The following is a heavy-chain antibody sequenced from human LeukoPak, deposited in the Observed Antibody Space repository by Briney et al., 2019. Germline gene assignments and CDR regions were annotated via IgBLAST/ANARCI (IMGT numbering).Heavy chain of an antibody. D-gene: IGHD1-1*01. V-gene: IGHV3-66*02. Sequence: PGGSLRLSCAASGFTVSGNYMSWVRQAPGKGVEWVSLIYSGGSTYYADSVKGRFTISRDNSKNTLYLQMNSRRAEDTAVYYCARLLQRQLDYWGQGTLVTVSS. CDR2: IYSGGST. CDR1: GFTVSGNY. CDR3: ARLLQRQLDY. J-gene: IGHJ4*02.